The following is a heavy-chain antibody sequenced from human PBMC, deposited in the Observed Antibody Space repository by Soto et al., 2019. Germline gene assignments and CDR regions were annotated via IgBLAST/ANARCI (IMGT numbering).Heavy chain of an antibody. D-gene: IGHD2-2*03. CDR3: ANDGYCSSTSCPRTYYYYYGMDV. CDR1: GFTFSSYA. J-gene: IGHJ6*02. CDR2: ISGSGGST. Sequence: TGGSLRLSCAASGFTFSSYAMSWVRQAPGKGLEWVSAISGSGGSTYYADSVKGRFTISRDNSKNTLYLQMNSLRAEDTAVYYCANDGYCSSTSCPRTYYYYYGMDVWGQGTTVTSP. V-gene: IGHV3-23*01.